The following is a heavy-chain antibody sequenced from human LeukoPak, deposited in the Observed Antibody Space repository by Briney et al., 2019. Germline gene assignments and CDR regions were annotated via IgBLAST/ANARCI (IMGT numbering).Heavy chain of an antibody. D-gene: IGHD3-10*01. J-gene: IGHJ4*02. CDR2: INPNSGGT. V-gene: IGHV1-2*06. CDR3: ARGPYVLLWFGEAVY. CDR1: GYTFTGYY. Sequence: GASVKVSCKASGYTFTGYYMHWARQAPGQGLEWMGRINPNSGGTNYAQKFQGRVTMTRDTSISTAYMELSRLRSDDTAVYYCARGPYVLLWFGEAVYWGQGTLVTVSS.